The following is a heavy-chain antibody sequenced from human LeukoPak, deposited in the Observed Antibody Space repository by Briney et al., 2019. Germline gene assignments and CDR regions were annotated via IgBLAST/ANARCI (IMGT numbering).Heavy chain of an antibody. Sequence: SETLPLTCTASGGSISSYYWSWIRQPPGKGLEWIGYIYYSGSTNYNPSLKSRVTISVDTSKNQFSLKLSSVTAADTAVYYCARSSWHHNWFDPWGQGTLVTVSS. CDR2: IYYSGST. J-gene: IGHJ5*02. D-gene: IGHD6-13*01. CDR1: GGSISSYY. CDR3: ARSSWHHNWFDP. V-gene: IGHV4-59*01.